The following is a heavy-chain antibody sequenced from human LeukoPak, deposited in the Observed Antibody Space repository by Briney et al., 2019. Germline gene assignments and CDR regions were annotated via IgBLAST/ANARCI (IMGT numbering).Heavy chain of an antibody. CDR3: ANHCSGGTCYRYYFDH. CDR2: IYYTGST. J-gene: IGHJ4*02. Sequence: PSETLSLTCTVSGASISSGSYYWSWLRQHPRKGLGWIGYIYYTGSTYYKPSLKSRVTMSVDTSKNQFPLTLSAVTAADTGVYYCANHCSGGTCYRYYFDHWGQGTLVTVS. V-gene: IGHV4-31*03. D-gene: IGHD2-15*01. CDR1: GASISSGSYY.